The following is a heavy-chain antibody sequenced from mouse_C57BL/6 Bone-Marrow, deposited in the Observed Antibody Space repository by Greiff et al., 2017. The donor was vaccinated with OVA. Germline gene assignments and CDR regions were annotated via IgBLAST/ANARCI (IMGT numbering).Heavy chain of an antibody. CDR3: ARDLGRIFFFAY. CDR1: GYTFTSYW. Sequence: QVQLQQPGAELVKPGASVKLSCKASGYTFTSYWMQWVKQRPGQGLEWIGEIDPSDSYTNYNQKFKGKATLTVDTSSSTAYMQLSSLTSEDSAVYYWARDLGRIFFFAYWGQGTLVTVSA. J-gene: IGHJ3*01. V-gene: IGHV1-50*01. CDR2: IDPSDSYT.